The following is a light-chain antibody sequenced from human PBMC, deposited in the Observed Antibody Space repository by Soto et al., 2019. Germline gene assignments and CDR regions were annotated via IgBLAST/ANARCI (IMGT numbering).Light chain of an antibody. CDR3: AAWDDSLSVVV. J-gene: IGLJ2*01. CDR1: SSNIGSNY. Sequence: QSVLTQPPSASGTPGQRVTISCSGSSSNIGSNYVYWYQQLPGTAPKLLIYRNNQRPSGVPDRFSGYKSGTSASLAISGLRSEDEADYYCAAWDDSLSVVVFGGGTKLTVL. V-gene: IGLV1-47*01. CDR2: RNN.